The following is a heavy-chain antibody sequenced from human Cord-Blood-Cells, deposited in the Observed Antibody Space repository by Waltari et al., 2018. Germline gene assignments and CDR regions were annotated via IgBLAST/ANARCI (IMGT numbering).Heavy chain of an antibody. J-gene: IGHJ4*02. CDR1: GFTFSSYW. CDR2: INSDGSST. Sequence: EVQLVESGGALVQPGGSLSLSCAASGFTFSSYWMHWVRQAPGKGLVWVSRINSDGSSTSYADSVKGRFTISRDNAKNTLYLQMNSLRAEDTAVYYCARDIGQLVGDYWGQGTLVTVSS. V-gene: IGHV3-74*01. D-gene: IGHD6-6*01. CDR3: ARDIGQLVGDY.